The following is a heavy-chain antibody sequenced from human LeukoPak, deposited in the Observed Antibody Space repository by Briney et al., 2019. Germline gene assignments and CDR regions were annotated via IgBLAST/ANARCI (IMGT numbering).Heavy chain of an antibody. Sequence: VASVKVSCKASGYTFTSYDINWVRQATGQGLEWVGWMNPNSGNTGYAQKFQGRVTMTRNTSISTAYMELSSLRSEDTAVYYCARGPGYSYGTGWFDPWGQGTLVTVSS. CDR1: GYTFTSYD. CDR2: MNPNSGNT. V-gene: IGHV1-8*01. J-gene: IGHJ5*02. CDR3: ARGPGYSYGTGWFDP. D-gene: IGHD5-18*01.